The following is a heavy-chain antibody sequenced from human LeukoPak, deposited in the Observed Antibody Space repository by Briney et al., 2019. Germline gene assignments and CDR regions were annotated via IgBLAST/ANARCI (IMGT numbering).Heavy chain of an antibody. CDR1: GGSFSGYD. V-gene: IGHV4-34*01. D-gene: IGHD3-3*01. CDR2: INHSGST. Sequence: SETLCLTCAVYGGSFSGYDWSWIRQPPGKGLEWIGEINHSGSTNYNPSLKSRATISVDTSKNQFSLKLSPVTAADTAVYYCARRSGFWSGYYTGYNWFDPWGQGTLVTVSS. J-gene: IGHJ5*02. CDR3: ARRSGFWSGYYTGYNWFDP.